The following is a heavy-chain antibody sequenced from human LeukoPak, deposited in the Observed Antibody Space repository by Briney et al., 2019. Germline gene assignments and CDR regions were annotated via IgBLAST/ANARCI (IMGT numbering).Heavy chain of an antibody. V-gene: IGHV3-7*01. CDR2: IKKDGSEK. CDR1: GFTFSSYW. Sequence: PGGSLRLSCTASGFTFSSYWMSWVRQAPGKGLEWVANIKKDGSEKYYVDSVKGRFTISRDNAKNSLSLQMNSLRAEDTAVYYCAGDVGSSNWKPQDYWGQGTLVTVSS. J-gene: IGHJ4*02. D-gene: IGHD6-13*01. CDR3: AGDVGSSNWKPQDY.